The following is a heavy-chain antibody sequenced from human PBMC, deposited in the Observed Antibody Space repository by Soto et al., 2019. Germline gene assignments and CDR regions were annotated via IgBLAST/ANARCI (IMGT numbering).Heavy chain of an antibody. Sequence: LETLSLTCTVSGGSISSSSYYWGWIRQPPGKGLEWIGYIHYTGNTNYNPSLKSRVTISVDTSNNQFSLNLSSMTAADTAVYYCAKGSFRSGGYYSDFDYWGQGTLVTVSS. D-gene: IGHD3-3*01. CDR2: IHYTGNT. V-gene: IGHV4-39*07. CDR3: AKGSFRSGGYYSDFDY. CDR1: GGSISSSSYY. J-gene: IGHJ4*02.